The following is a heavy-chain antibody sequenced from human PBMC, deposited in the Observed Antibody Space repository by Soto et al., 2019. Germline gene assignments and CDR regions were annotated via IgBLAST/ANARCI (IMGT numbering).Heavy chain of an antibody. CDR1: GGSFSGYY. CDR3: ARLRRHRYSSSSHYYYYGMDV. J-gene: IGHJ6*02. V-gene: IGHV4-34*01. D-gene: IGHD6-6*01. Sequence: QVQLQQWGAGLLKPSETLSLTCAVYGGSFSGYYWNWIRQPPGKGLEWIGEINHSGSTNYNPSLKSRVTISVDTSKNQFSLKLSSVTAADTAVYYCARLRRHRYSSSSHYYYYGMDVWGQGTTVTVSS. CDR2: INHSGST.